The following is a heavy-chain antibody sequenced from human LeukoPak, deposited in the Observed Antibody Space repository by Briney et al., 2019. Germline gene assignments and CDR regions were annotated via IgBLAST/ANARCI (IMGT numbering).Heavy chain of an antibody. V-gene: IGHV4-59*01. D-gene: IGHD4-11*01. J-gene: IGHJ4*02. CDR1: GGSLSSSY. CDR3: ASGDDYSNYYFNY. Sequence: SETLSLTCTVSGGSLSSSYRSWIRQPPGKGLEWIGYVYYSGTTSYNPSLKSRVTISVDTSRNQFSLKLSSVTAADTAVYYCASGDDYSNYYFNYWGQGTLVTVSS. CDR2: VYYSGTT.